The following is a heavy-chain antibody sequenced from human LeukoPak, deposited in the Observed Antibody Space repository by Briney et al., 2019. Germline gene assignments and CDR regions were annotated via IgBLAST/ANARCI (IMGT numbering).Heavy chain of an antibody. CDR1: GFTFSSYS. CDR2: ISSSRSYI. V-gene: IGHV3-21*01. J-gene: IGHJ4*02. CDR3: ARDGYYDSSNDFDY. D-gene: IGHD3-22*01. Sequence: GGSLRLSCAASGFTFSSYSMDWVRQAPGKGLEWVSSISSSRSYIYYADSVKGRFTISRDNAKNSLYLQMNSLRAEDTAVYYCARDGYYDSSNDFDYWGQGTLVTVSS.